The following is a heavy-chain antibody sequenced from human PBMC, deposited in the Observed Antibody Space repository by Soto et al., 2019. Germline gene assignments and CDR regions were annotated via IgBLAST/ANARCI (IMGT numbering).Heavy chain of an antibody. J-gene: IGHJ1*01. D-gene: IGHD2-15*01. CDR1: GGSFSGYY. V-gene: IGHV4-34*01. Sequence: QVQLQQWGAGLLKPSETLSLTCAVYGGSFSGYYWSWIRQPPGKGLEWIGEIKHSGSTNYNPFLKSLVTITVRQSKNQFSLQHSSVTAEDTAVYYCARPRDYSGGSRYSGPQYFQHWGQGTLVPVSS. CDR3: ARPRDYSGGSRYSGPQYFQH. CDR2: IKHSGST.